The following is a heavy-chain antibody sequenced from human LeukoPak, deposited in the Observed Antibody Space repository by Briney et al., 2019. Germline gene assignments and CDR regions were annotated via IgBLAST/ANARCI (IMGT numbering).Heavy chain of an antibody. J-gene: IGHJ4*02. V-gene: IGHV3-33*01. Sequence: PGGSLRLSCAASGFTFSSYGMHWVRQAPGKGLEWVAVIWYDGSHKYYADSVKGRFTISRDDSKNTLYLQMNSLKTEDTAVYYCTTWVPYSNYRGVDYWGQGTLVTVSS. D-gene: IGHD4-11*01. CDR2: IWYDGSHK. CDR3: TTWVPYSNYRGVDY. CDR1: GFTFSSYG.